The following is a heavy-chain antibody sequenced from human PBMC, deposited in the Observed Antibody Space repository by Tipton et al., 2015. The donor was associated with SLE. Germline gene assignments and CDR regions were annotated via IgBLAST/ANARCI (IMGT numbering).Heavy chain of an antibody. CDR2: ITPNSGGT. J-gene: IGHJ4*02. CDR3: ARRRDLRLYSSSWDS. V-gene: IGHV1-2*02. D-gene: IGHD6-13*01. CDR1: GYTFSGSY. Sequence: QLVQSGAEVKRPGASVKVSCKASGYTFSGSYIHWVRQAPGQGLEWMGWITPNSGGTNYAQKFQGRVTMTRDTSISTAYMELSSLTSDDTAVYYCARRRDLRLYSSSWDSWGKGTLVTVTS.